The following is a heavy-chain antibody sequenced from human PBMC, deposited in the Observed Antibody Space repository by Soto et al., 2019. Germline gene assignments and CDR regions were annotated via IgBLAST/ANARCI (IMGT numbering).Heavy chain of an antibody. CDR2: ISAYNGNT. V-gene: IGHV1-18*01. Sequence: ASVKVSCKAGGYGFTSYGISWVRQAPGQGLEWMGWISAYNGNTKYAQKLQGRVTMTTDTSTSTAYMELRSLRSDDTAVYYCARDLSIGLFDYWGQGTLVTVSS. D-gene: IGHD2-21*01. CDR1: GYGFTSYG. CDR3: ARDLSIGLFDY. J-gene: IGHJ4*02.